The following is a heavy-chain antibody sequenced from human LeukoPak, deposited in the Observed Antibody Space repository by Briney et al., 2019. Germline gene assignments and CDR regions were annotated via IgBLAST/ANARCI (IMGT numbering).Heavy chain of an antibody. V-gene: IGHV4-38-2*02. CDR2: IYHSGST. D-gene: IGHD3-3*01. CDR1: GYSISSGYY. CDR3: ARREVLRFLEWSNWFDP. Sequence: SETLSLTCTVSGYSISSGYYWGWIRQPPGKGLEWIVSIYHSGSTYYNPSLKSRVTISVDTSKNQFSLKLSSVIAADTAVYYCARREVLRFLEWSNWFDPWGQGTLVTVSS. J-gene: IGHJ5*02.